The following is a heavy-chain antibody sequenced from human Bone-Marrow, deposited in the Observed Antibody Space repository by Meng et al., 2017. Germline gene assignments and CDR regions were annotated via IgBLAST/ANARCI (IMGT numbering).Heavy chain of an antibody. Sequence: GSLRLSCAVSGGSISSSNWWSWVRQPPGKGLEWIGEIYHSGSTNYNPSLKSRVTISVDTSKNQFSLKLSSVTAADTAVYYCARGRDGNNLAAFDIWGQGTMVTVSS. V-gene: IGHV4-4*02. J-gene: IGHJ3*02. CDR3: ARGRDGNNLAAFDI. CDR2: IYHSGST. CDR1: GGSISSSNW. D-gene: IGHD5-24*01.